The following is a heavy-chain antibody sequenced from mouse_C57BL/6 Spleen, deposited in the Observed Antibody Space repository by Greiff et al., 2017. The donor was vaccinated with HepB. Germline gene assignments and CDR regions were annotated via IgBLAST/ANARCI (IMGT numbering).Heavy chain of an antibody. J-gene: IGHJ4*01. V-gene: IGHV1-50*01. D-gene: IGHD2-3*01. CDR2: IDPSDSYT. Sequence: QVQLQQPGAELVKPGASVKLSCKASGYTFTSYWMQWVKQRPGQGLEWIGEIDPSDSYTNYNQKFKGKATLTVDTSSSTAYMQLSSLTSEDSAVYYCARGRGYYRAMDYWGQGTSVTVSS. CDR1: GYTFTSYW. CDR3: ARGRGYYRAMDY.